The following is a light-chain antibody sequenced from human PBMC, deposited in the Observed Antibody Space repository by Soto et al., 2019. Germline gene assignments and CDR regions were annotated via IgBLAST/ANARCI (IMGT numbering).Light chain of an antibody. J-gene: IGLJ1*01. Sequence: QSALTQPASVSGSPGQSITISCTGTSSDVGAYNYDSWYQQYPGEAPKVIIYDVSHWPAGVSNRFSGSKSGNTASLTISGLQTQDEADYYCSSYTSATTYVFGTGTKDTDL. CDR3: SSYTSATTYV. V-gene: IGLV2-14*01. CDR1: SSDVGAYNY. CDR2: DVS.